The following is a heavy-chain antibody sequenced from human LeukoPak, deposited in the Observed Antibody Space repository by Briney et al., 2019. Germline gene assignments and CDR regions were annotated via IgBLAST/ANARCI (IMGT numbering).Heavy chain of an antibody. J-gene: IGHJ4*02. CDR3: AKVRRIVNCSSTSCYFGYYFDY. Sequence: PGGSLRLSCAASGFTFSSYAMGWVRQAPGKGLEWVPAISGSGGSTYYADSVKGRFTISRDNSKNTLYLQMNSLRAEDTAVYYCAKVRRIVNCSSTSCYFGYYFDYWGQGTLVTVSS. D-gene: IGHD2-2*01. CDR1: GFTFSSYA. V-gene: IGHV3-23*01. CDR2: ISGSGGST.